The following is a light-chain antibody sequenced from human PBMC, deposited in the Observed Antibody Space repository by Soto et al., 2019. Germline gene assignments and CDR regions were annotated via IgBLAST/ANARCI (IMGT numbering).Light chain of an antibody. Sequence: EIVMTQSPATLSVSPGESVTLSCRASQSVSSNLAWYQQKPGQAPRLLIYGASTRATGIPAWFSGSGSGTEFTLTISSLQSEDFAVYYCQQYNNWPFTFGPGTKVDIK. CDR2: GAS. CDR1: QSVSSN. J-gene: IGKJ3*01. CDR3: QQYNNWPFT. V-gene: IGKV3-15*01.